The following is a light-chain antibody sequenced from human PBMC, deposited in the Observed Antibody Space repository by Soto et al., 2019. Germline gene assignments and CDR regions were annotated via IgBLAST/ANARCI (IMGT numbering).Light chain of an antibody. CDR2: GAS. J-gene: IGKJ3*01. CDR1: QTVSSN. CDR3: QQYSDWPS. Sequence: EIVMAQSPATLSVSPGESATLSCRASQTVSSNLAWYQQKPAQTPRLLIYGASTRATGIPSRFSGSGSGTEFTLTISSLQSEDFAVYYCQQYSDWPSFGPGTKVDIK. V-gene: IGKV3-15*01.